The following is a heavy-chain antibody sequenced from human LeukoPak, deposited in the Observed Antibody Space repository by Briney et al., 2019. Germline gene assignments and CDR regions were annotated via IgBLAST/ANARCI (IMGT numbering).Heavy chain of an antibody. Sequence: ASVTVSCKASGYTFTNYAIHWVRQAPGQRPEWMGWINAGNGNTKYLQKLQGRVTITRDTSASAAYMDLSSLRSEDTAVYYCATGTWERSGWYYFDYWGQGTLVTVSS. CDR2: INAGNGNT. CDR1: GYTFTNYA. J-gene: IGHJ4*02. CDR3: ATGTWERSGWYYFDY. D-gene: IGHD6-19*01. V-gene: IGHV1-3*01.